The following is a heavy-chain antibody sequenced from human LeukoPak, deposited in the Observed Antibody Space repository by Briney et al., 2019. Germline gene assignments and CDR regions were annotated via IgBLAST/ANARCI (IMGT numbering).Heavy chain of an antibody. CDR3: ARGLGRYSSGWYWGAY. D-gene: IGHD6-19*01. CDR1: GGTFSSYA. J-gene: IGHJ4*02. Sequence: ASVKVSCKASGGTFSSYAISWVRQAPGQGLEWMGGIIPIFGTANYAQKFQGRVTMTRNTSISTAYMELSSPRSEDTAVYYCARGLGRYSSGWYWGAYWGQGTLVTVSS. CDR2: IIPIFGTA. V-gene: IGHV1-69*05.